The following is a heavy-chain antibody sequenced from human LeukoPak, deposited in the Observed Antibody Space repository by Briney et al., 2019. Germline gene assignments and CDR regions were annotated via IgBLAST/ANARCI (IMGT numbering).Heavy chain of an antibody. CDR2: IHTSGST. J-gene: IGHJ4*02. CDR3: ARPGQSAWWVYFNY. Sequence: PETLSLTCTVSGGSSSTYYWTWIRQPPGKGLEWIGYIHTSGSTNYNPSLKSRVTMSVDTSKNQFSLRLSSVTAADTAVYYCARPGQSAWWVYFNYWGQGIPVTVSS. D-gene: IGHD2-15*01. CDR1: GGSSSTYY. V-gene: IGHV4-4*09.